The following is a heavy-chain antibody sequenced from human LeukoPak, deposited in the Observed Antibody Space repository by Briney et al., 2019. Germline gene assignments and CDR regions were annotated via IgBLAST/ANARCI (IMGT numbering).Heavy chain of an antibody. CDR1: GGSFSGYY. Sequence: PSGTLSLTCAVYGGSFSGYYWSWIRQPPGKGLEWIGEINHSGSTNYNPSLKSRVTISVDTSKNQFSLKLSSVTAADTAVYYCATGGDILTGYYSDAFDIWGQGTMVTVSS. D-gene: IGHD3-9*01. J-gene: IGHJ3*02. V-gene: IGHV4-34*01. CDR3: ATGGDILTGYYSDAFDI. CDR2: INHSGST.